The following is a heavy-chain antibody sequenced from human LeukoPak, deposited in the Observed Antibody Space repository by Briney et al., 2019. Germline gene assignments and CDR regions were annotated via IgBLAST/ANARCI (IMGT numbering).Heavy chain of an antibody. V-gene: IGHV4-34*01. CDR3: ARRAGSEYCSSTSCLIDY. Sequence: PSETLSLTCAVYGGSFSGYYWSWIRQPPGKGLEWIGEINHSGSTNYNPSLKSRVTISVDTSKNQFSLKPSSVTAADTAVYYCARRAGSEYCSSTSCLIDYWGQGTLVTVSS. J-gene: IGHJ4*02. CDR2: INHSGST. D-gene: IGHD2-2*01. CDR1: GGSFSGYY.